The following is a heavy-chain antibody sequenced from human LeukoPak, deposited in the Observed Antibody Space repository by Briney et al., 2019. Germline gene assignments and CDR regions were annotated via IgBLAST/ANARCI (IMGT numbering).Heavy chain of an antibody. CDR2: INTNTGNP. CDR1: GYTFTSYA. D-gene: IGHD3-22*01. V-gene: IGHV7-4-1*02. CDR3: ARDQLINRGYYDTYDAFDI. Sequence: GASVKVSCKASGYTFTSYAMNWVRQAPGQGLEWMGWINTNTGNPTYAQGFTGRFVFSLDTSVSTAYLQISSLKAEDTAVYYCARDQLINRGYYDTYDAFDIWGQGTMVTVSS. J-gene: IGHJ3*02.